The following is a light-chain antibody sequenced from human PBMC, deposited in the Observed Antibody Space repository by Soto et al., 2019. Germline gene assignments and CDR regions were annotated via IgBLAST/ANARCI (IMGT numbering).Light chain of an antibody. CDR2: TND. V-gene: IGLV1-47*02. J-gene: IGLJ1*01. Sequence: QSVLTQPPSVSAAPGQEVTISCSGSSSNIGGNSVSWYQQLPGTAPKLLIYTNDQRPSGVPDRFSGSKSGTSASLAISGLRSEDEGDYYCAVWDDSLSAYVFGTGTKVTVL. CDR1: SSNIGGNS. CDR3: AVWDDSLSAYV.